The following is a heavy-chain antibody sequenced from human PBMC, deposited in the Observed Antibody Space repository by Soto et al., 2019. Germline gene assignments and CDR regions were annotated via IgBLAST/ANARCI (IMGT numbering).Heavy chain of an antibody. CDR1: GFSLSTSGVG. Sequence: QITLKESGPTLVKPTQTLTLTCTFSGFSLSTSGVGVGWIRQPPGKALEWLALIYWDDDKRYSPSLKSRLTITKDTSKHQVVLTMTNVDPVDTATYYCAHRRGIVGPFDYWGQGTLVTVSS. D-gene: IGHD1-26*01. CDR3: AHRRGIVGPFDY. CDR2: IYWDDDK. V-gene: IGHV2-5*02. J-gene: IGHJ4*02.